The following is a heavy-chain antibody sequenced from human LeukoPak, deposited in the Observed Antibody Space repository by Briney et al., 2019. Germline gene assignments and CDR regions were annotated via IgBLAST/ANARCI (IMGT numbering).Heavy chain of an antibody. CDR1: GGSISSGGYY. Sequence: SETLSLTCTVSGGSISSGGYYWSWIRQHPGKGLEWIGYIYYSGSTYYNPSLKSRVTISVDTSKNQFSLKLSSVTAADTAVYYCARLPTGYYPDFWGQGTLVTVSS. CDR2: IYYSGST. D-gene: IGHD3-9*01. V-gene: IGHV4-31*03. CDR3: ARLPTGYYPDF. J-gene: IGHJ4*02.